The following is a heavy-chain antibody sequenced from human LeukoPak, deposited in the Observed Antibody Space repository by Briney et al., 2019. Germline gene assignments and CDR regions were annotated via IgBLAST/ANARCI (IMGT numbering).Heavy chain of an antibody. CDR1: GGSISSSSYY. J-gene: IGHJ4*02. Sequence: SETLSLTCTVSGGSISSSSYYWGWIRQPPGKGPEWIGGIYYSGSTYYNPSLKSRVNISVDTSKNQFSLKLSSVTAADTAVYYCARDPWAVAGNDFWGQGTLVTVSS. CDR3: ARDPWAVAGNDF. V-gene: IGHV4-39*07. D-gene: IGHD6-19*01. CDR2: IYYSGST.